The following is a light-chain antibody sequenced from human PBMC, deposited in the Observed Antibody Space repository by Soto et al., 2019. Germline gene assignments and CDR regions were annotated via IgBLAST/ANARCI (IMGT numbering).Light chain of an antibody. CDR1: SSDVGGYNY. V-gene: IGLV2-14*01. Sequence: QCALTQPASVSGSPGQSSTISCTGTSSDVGGYNYVSWYQQHPGKAPKLMIYDVSNRPSGVSNRFSGSKSGNTASLTISGLQAEDEADYYCSSYTCRSTLYVFGTGTKVTVL. CDR3: SSYTCRSTLYV. CDR2: DVS. J-gene: IGLJ1*01.